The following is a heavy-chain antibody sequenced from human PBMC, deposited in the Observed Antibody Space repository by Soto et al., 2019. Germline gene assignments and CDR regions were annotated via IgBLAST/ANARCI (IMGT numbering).Heavy chain of an antibody. CDR1: GGSFSGYY. V-gene: IGHV4-34*01. D-gene: IGHD6-19*01. Sequence: PSETLSLTCAVYGGSFSGYYWSWIRQPPGKGLEWIGEINHSGSTNYNPSLKSRVTISVDTSKNQFSLKLSSVTAADTAVYYCARRIAVAGRGAFDIWGQGTMVTVSS. J-gene: IGHJ3*02. CDR3: ARRIAVAGRGAFDI. CDR2: INHSGST.